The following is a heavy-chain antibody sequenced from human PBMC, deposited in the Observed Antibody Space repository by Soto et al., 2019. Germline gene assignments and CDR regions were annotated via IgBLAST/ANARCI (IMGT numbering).Heavy chain of an antibody. V-gene: IGHV1-46*01. D-gene: IGHD4-4*01. Sequence: QVQLVQSGAKVKKPGASVKVSCKASGYTFTSYYMHWVRQAPGQGLEWMGIINPSGGSTTYAQNFQGRGTMTRDTSTSTVYMELSSLRSEDTAIYYCAVSYSDFDYWGQGTLVTVSS. CDR1: GYTFTSYY. CDR2: INPSGGST. J-gene: IGHJ4*02. CDR3: AVSYSDFDY.